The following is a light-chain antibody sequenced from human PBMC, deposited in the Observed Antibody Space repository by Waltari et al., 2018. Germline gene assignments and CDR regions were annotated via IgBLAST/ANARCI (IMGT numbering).Light chain of an antibody. CDR1: QSVSSYY. CDR3: QQHGSSPLT. J-gene: IGKJ4*01. V-gene: IGKV3-20*01. CDR2: GAS. Sequence: EIVLTQSPGTLSLSPGERATLSCRASQSVSSYYLAWYQERPGQAPRLLIYGASSRATGIPDRFSGSGSGTDFTLTISRLEPEVFAVYYCQQHGSSPLTFGGGTKVEIK.